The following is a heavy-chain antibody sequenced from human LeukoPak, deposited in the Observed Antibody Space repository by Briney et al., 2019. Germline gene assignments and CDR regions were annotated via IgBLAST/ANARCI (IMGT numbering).Heavy chain of an antibody. V-gene: IGHV3-53*01. J-gene: IGHJ3*02. CDR1: GFTVSSNY. CDR3: ARNPQWLSDAFDI. Sequence: GGSLRLSCAASGFTVSSNYMSWVRQAPGKGLEWVSVIHIGGSTYYADSVKGRFTISRDNSKNTLYLQMNSLRAEDTAVYYCARNPQWLSDAFDIWGQGTMVTVSS. CDR2: IHIGGST. D-gene: IGHD3-22*01.